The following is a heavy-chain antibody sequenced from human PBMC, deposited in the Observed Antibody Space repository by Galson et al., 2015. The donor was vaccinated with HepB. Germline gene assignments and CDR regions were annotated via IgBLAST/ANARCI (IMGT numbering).Heavy chain of an antibody. Sequence: SVKVSCKASGGTFSSYAISWVRQAPGQGLEWMGGIIPIFGTANYAQKFQGRVTITADESTSTAYMELSSLRSEDTAVYYCANKEWLLDYYGMDVWGQGTTVTVSS. D-gene: IGHD3-3*01. J-gene: IGHJ6*02. CDR3: ANKEWLLDYYGMDV. CDR1: GGTFSSYA. CDR2: IIPIFGTA. V-gene: IGHV1-69*13.